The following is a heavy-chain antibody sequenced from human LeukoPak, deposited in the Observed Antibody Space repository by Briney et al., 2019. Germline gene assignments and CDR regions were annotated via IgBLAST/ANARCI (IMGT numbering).Heavy chain of an antibody. CDR1: GGSFSGYY. V-gene: IGHV4-34*01. Sequence: SSETLSLTCAVYGGSFSGYYWSWIRQPPGKGLEWIGEINHSGSTNYNPSLKSRVTISVDTSKNQVSLKLSSVTAADTAVYYCARGGYSYATNWGQGTLVTVSS. D-gene: IGHD5-18*01. CDR2: INHSGST. CDR3: ARGGYSYATN. J-gene: IGHJ4*02.